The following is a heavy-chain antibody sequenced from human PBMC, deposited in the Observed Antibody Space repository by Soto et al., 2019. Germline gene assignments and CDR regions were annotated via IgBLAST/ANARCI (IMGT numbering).Heavy chain of an antibody. D-gene: IGHD3-16*01. Sequence: EVQMVESGGGLVRPGGSLRLSCAVSGLTFSNVWMNWFRQAPGRGLEWVGRVKSKRDGGTTDYVAPVTDRFTISRDDSRNTLYLQLNSLKTEDTAVYYCTAGEFGSFNMWGQGTMVTVSS. CDR2: VKSKRDGGTT. J-gene: IGHJ3*02. CDR3: TAGEFGSFNM. CDR1: GLTFSNVW. V-gene: IGHV3-15*07.